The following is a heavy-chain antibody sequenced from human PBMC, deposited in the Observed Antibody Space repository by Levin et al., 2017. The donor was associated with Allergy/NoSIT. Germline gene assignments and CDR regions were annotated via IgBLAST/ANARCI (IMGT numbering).Heavy chain of an antibody. CDR3: ARGGPPNYDYNWGSYRDGYFDY. D-gene: IGHD3-16*02. V-gene: IGHV3-49*04. CDR1: GFTFGDYA. J-gene: IGHJ4*02. Sequence: GESLKISCTGSGFTFGDYAMSWVRQAPGKGLEWVGFIRNKAHGGTTEYAASVKGRLTISRDDSKSIAYLQMNSLKTEDTAVYFCARGGPPNYDYNWGSYRDGYFDYWGQGTLVTVYS. CDR2: IRNKAHGGTT.